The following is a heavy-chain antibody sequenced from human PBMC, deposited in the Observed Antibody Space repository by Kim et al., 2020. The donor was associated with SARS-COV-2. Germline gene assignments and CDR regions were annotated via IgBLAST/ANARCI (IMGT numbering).Heavy chain of an antibody. Sequence: SVKVSCKASGGTFSSYAISWVRQAPGQGLEWMGGIIPIFGTANYAQKFQGRVTITADESTSTAYMELSSLRSEDTAVYYCARGRPYDYIWGSYRADDAFDSWGQGTMVTVSS. CDR2: IIPIFGTA. D-gene: IGHD3-16*02. CDR3: ARGRPYDYIWGSYRADDAFDS. V-gene: IGHV1-69*13. CDR1: GGTFSSYA. J-gene: IGHJ3*02.